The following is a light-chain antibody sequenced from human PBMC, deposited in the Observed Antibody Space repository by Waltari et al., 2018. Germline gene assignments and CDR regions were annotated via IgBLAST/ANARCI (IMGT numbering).Light chain of an antibody. CDR3: QHYLRLPVT. J-gene: IGKJ1*01. CDR2: GAS. V-gene: IGKV3-20*01. Sequence: EIVLKQSPGTLSLSPGESATLSCRTSQCVTRALAWYQQKPGQAPRLLIYGASNRDTGIPDRFSGSGSGTDFSLTISSLEPEDFAVYYCQHYLRLPVTFGQGTKVEVK. CDR1: QCVTRA.